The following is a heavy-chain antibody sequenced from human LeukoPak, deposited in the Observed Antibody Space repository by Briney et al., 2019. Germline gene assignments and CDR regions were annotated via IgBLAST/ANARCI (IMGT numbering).Heavy chain of an antibody. J-gene: IGHJ4*02. CDR2: INPNSGGT. CDR1: GYTFTGYY. CDR3: ARVKRGGWYGPIDY. V-gene: IGHV1-2*02. Sequence: GASVKVSCKASGYTFTGYYMHWMRQAPGQGLEWMGWINPNSGGTNYAQKFQGRVTMTRDTSTSTAYMELSRLRSDDTAVYYCARVKRGGWYGPIDYWGQGTLVTVSS. D-gene: IGHD6-19*01.